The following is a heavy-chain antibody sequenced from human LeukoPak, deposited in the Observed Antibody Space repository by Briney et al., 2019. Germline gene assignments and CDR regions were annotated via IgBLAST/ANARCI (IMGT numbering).Heavy chain of an antibody. CDR3: ASDTDYHDSSGYGATFDI. D-gene: IGHD3-22*01. J-gene: IGHJ3*02. Sequence: ASVKVSCKASGGTFSSYAISWVRPAPGQGLEWMGGIIPIFGTANYAQKFQGRVTITADESTSTAYMELSSLRSEDTAVYYCASDTDYHDSSGYGATFDIWGQGTMVTVSS. V-gene: IGHV1-69*01. CDR1: GGTFSSYA. CDR2: IIPIFGTA.